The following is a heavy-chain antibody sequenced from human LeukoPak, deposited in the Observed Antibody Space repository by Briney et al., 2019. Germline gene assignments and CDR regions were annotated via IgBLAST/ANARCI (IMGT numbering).Heavy chain of an antibody. D-gene: IGHD6-13*01. CDR3: ASGQEQPNY. J-gene: IGHJ4*02. V-gene: IGHV4-59*01. Sequence: PAETLSLTCTVSGGAISSYCWGWVRQPPGKGLERIGYIYYSGSTHHNPSLKSRVTISVDTSKNQFPLQLSSVTAADTAVYYCASGQEQPNYWGQGTLVTVSS. CDR2: IYYSGST. CDR1: GGAISSYC.